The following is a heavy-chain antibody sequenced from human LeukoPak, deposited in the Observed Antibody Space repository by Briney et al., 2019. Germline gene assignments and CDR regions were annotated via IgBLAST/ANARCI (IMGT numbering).Heavy chain of an antibody. D-gene: IGHD3-10*01. CDR2: INQGGSQK. J-gene: IGHJ4*02. V-gene: IGHV3-7*01. CDR1: GFTFSTYA. CDR3: GRVGAYYGSGSYSDY. Sequence: GGSLRLSCAASGFTFSTYAMSWVRQAPGKGLEWVANINQGGSQKYHVDSVKGRFIISRDNAKKSLYLQMNSLRVEDTAVYYCGRVGAYYGSGSYSDYWGQGTLVTVSS.